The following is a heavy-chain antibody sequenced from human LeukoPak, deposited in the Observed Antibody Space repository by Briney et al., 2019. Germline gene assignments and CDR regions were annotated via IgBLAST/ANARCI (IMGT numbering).Heavy chain of an antibody. Sequence: PGRSLRLSCAASGFSLSSYAIHWVRQAPGKGLEWVAVLSYDGSNKYDADSVKGRFTISRDNSKNTLYLQMNSLRAEDTAMYYCARDPRHWLPLNYFDYWGQGTLVTVSS. CDR3: ARDPRHWLPLNYFDY. V-gene: IGHV3-30-3*01. D-gene: IGHD5-12*01. J-gene: IGHJ4*02. CDR2: LSYDGSNK. CDR1: GFSLSSYA.